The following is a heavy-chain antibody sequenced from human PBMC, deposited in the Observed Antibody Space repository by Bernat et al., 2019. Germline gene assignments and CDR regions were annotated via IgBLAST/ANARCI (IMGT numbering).Heavy chain of an antibody. CDR2: INHSGST. D-gene: IGHD1-26*01. V-gene: IGHV4-34*01. J-gene: IGHJ5*02. Sequence: QVQLQQWGAGLLKPSETLSLTCAVYGGSFSGYYWSWIRQPPGKGLEWIGEINHSGSTNYNPSLKSRVTISVDTSKNQFSLKLSSVTAADTAVYYCARGLNSGSYHGGSWFDPWGQGTLVTVSS. CDR3: ARGLNSGSYHGGSWFDP. CDR1: GGSFSGYY.